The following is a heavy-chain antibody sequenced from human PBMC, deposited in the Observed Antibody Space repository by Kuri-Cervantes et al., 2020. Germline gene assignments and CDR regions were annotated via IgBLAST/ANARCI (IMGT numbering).Heavy chain of an antibody. CDR1: GFTFSDYY. CDR2: ISSSGSTI. D-gene: IGHD6-13*01. Sequence: GGPLRLSCAASGFTFSDYYMSWIRQAPGKGLEWVSYISSSGSTIYYADSVKGRFTISRDNAKNSLYLQMNSLRDEDTAVYYCARPIAAAGTGSLWVLANHVNYYYGMDVWGQGTTVTVSS. V-gene: IGHV3-11*04. CDR3: ARPIAAAGTGSLWVLANHVNYYYGMDV. J-gene: IGHJ6*02.